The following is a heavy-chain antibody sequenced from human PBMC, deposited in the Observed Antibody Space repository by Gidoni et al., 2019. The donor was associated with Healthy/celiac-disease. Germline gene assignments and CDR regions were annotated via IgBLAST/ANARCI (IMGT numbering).Heavy chain of an antibody. V-gene: IGHV3-13*01. D-gene: IGHD3-22*01. CDR1: GFTFSSYA. Sequence: EVQLVESGGGLVQPGGSLRLSCAASGFTFSSYAMHWVRQAPGKGLEWVSAIGTAGDTYYPGSVKGRFTISRENAKNSLYLQMNSLRAGDTAVYYCARGTYYYDSSGYYWYYFDYWGQGTLVTVSS. J-gene: IGHJ4*02. CDR3: ARGTYYYDSSGYYWYYFDY. CDR2: IGTAGDT.